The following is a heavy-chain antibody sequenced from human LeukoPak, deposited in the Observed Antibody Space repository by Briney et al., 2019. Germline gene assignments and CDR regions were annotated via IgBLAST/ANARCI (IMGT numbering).Heavy chain of an antibody. CDR2: INPNSGGT. Sequence: GASVKVSCKASGYTFTGYYMHWVRQAPGQGLEWMGWINPNSGGTNYAQKFQGRVTMTRDTSISTAYMELSRLRSDDTAVYYCARAGGSKHYYDSSGYYRPFDYWGQGTLVTVSS. CDR3: ARAGGSKHYYDSSGYYRPFDY. CDR1: GYTFTGYY. D-gene: IGHD3-22*01. J-gene: IGHJ4*02. V-gene: IGHV1-2*02.